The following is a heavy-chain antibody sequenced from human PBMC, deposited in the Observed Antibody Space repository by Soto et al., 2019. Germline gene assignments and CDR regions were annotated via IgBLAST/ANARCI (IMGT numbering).Heavy chain of an antibody. V-gene: IGHV4-59*01. J-gene: IGHJ6*02. CDR1: DGSISSYY. CDR2: IYYSGST. Sequence: SETLSLTFTVSDGSISSYYWSWIRQPPGKGLEWIGYIYYSGSTNYNPSLKSRVTISVDTSKNQFSLKPSSVTAADTAVYYCARDPGNYDSSGYYYYYGMDVWGQGTTVTVSS. D-gene: IGHD3-22*01. CDR3: ARDPGNYDSSGYYYYYGMDV.